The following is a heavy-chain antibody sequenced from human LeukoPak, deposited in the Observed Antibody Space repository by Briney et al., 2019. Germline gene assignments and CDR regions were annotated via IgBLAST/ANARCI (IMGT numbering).Heavy chain of an antibody. Sequence: GASLRLSCAASGFTFNTYTMNWVRQAPGKGLEWVSSISSSSTYIYYADSVKGRFTISRDNAKNSLYLQMNSLRAEDTAVYYCARPYVDTAMVPTFDYWGQGTLVTVSS. J-gene: IGHJ4*02. D-gene: IGHD5-18*01. CDR1: GFTFNTYT. CDR3: ARPYVDTAMVPTFDY. CDR2: ISSSSTYI. V-gene: IGHV3-21*06.